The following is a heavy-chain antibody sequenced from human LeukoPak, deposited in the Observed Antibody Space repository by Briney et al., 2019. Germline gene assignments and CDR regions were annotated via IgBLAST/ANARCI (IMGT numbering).Heavy chain of an antibody. CDR2: INPNSGKT. CDR1: GYTFTTYD. CDR3: ARDRHKYNYDGSGYPPY. V-gene: IGHV1-8*03. Sequence: ASVKVSCKASGYTFTTYDINWVRQAIGQGLEWMGYINPNSGKTDYAQKFQGRVTFTRDTSISTAYMEVSSLRSGDTAVYYCARDRHKYNYDGSGYPPYWGQGTLATVSS. D-gene: IGHD3-22*01. J-gene: IGHJ4*02.